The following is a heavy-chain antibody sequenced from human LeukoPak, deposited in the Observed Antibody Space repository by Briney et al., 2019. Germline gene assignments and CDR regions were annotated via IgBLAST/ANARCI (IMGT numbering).Heavy chain of an antibody. D-gene: IGHD3-22*01. CDR1: GGSISSSSYY. Sequence: SETLSLTCTVSGGSISSSSYYWGWIRQPPGKGLEWIGSIYHSGSTYYNPSLKSRVTISVDTSKNQFSLKLSSVTAADTAVYYCASGYYYDSSGYPSNYWGQGTLVTVSS. CDR3: ASGYYYDSSGYPSNY. J-gene: IGHJ4*02. CDR2: IYHSGST. V-gene: IGHV4-39*07.